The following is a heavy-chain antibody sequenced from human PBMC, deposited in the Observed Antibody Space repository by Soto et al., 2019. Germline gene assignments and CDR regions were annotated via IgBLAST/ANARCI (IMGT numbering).Heavy chain of an antibody. V-gene: IGHV4-59*01. J-gene: IGHJ4*02. D-gene: IGHD4-17*01. CDR3: ARVANDYGDRLYYFDY. CDR1: GGSISSYY. Sequence: SETLSLTCTLSGGSISSYYWSWIRQPPGKGLEWIGYIYYSGSTNYNPSLKSRVSISVDTSKNQFSLKLSSVTAADTAVYYCARVANDYGDRLYYFDYWGQGTLVTVSS. CDR2: IYYSGST.